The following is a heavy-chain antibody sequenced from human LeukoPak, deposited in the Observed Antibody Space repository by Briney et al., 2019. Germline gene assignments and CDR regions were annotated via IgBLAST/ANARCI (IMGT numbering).Heavy chain of an antibody. CDR2: IYYSGST. CDR1: GGSISSYY. CDR3: ARGHIGYALFDY. V-gene: IGHV4-59*12. D-gene: IGHD5-12*01. J-gene: IGHJ4*02. Sequence: SETLSLTCTVSGGSISSYYWSWIRQPPGKGLEWIGYIYYSGSTYYNPSLKSRVTISVDTSKNQFSLKLSSVTAADTAVYYCARGHIGYALFDYWGQGTLVTVSS.